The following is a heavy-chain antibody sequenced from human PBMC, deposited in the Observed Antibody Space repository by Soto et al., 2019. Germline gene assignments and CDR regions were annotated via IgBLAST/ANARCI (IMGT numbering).Heavy chain of an antibody. Sequence: GGSLRLSCAASGFTFSSYWMSWVRQSPGKGLEWVANIKQDGSEKYYVDSVKSRFTISRDNAKNSLYLQMNSLRAEDTAVYYCARDGNIVVVPAAPNYYYYYGMDVWGQGTTVTVSS. CDR3: ARDGNIVVVPAAPNYYYYYGMDV. CDR1: GFTFSSYW. J-gene: IGHJ6*02. V-gene: IGHV3-7*01. CDR2: IKQDGSEK. D-gene: IGHD2-2*01.